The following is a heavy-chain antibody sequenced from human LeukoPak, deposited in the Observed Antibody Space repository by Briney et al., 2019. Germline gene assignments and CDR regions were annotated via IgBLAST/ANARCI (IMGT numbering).Heavy chain of an antibody. CDR1: GGSINNYY. V-gene: IGHV4-59*01. CDR2: IHYTGST. J-gene: IGHJ4*02. CDR3: ARDTGDGYKDY. Sequence: SETLSLTCTVSGGSINNYYWSWMRQPPGKGLEWIGYIHYTGSTKYNPSLQSRVTISVDTSKNQFSLKLSSVTAADAAVYYCARDTGDGYKDYWGQGTLVTVSS. D-gene: IGHD5-24*01.